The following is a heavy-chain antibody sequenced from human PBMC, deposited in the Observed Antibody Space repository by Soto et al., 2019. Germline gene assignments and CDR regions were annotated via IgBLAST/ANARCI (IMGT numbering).Heavy chain of an antibody. CDR1: GFTFSDYY. Sequence: GGSLRLSCAASGFTFSDYYMSWIRQAPGKGLEWVSYISSSGSTIYYADSVKGRFTISRDNAKNSLHLQMNSLRAEDTAVYYCARIRDYDFWSGYYYYYYGMDVWGQGTTVTVSS. V-gene: IGHV3-11*01. CDR2: ISSSGSTI. CDR3: ARIRDYDFWSGYYYYYYGMDV. J-gene: IGHJ6*02. D-gene: IGHD3-3*01.